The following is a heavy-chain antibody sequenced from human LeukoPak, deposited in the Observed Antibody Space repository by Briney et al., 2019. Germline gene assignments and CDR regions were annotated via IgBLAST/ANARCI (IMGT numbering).Heavy chain of an antibody. Sequence: GGSLRLSCAASGFTFSNYAMSWVRQAPGKGLEWVANIKEDGSETYYVDPVKGRFTISRDNDKNTLYLQMNSLRAEDTAVYYCEAYGSVWGQGTLVIVSS. CDR1: GFTFSNYA. CDR2: IKEDGSET. CDR3: EAYGSV. J-gene: IGHJ4*02. D-gene: IGHD3-10*01. V-gene: IGHV3-7*03.